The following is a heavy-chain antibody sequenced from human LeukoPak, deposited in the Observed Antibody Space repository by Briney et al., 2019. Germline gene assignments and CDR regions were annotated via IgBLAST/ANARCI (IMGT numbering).Heavy chain of an antibody. D-gene: IGHD4-11*01. V-gene: IGHV4-59*01. CDR1: GGSISSYY. J-gene: IGHJ4*02. CDR3: ARGVGTTATALVYY. CDR2: IYYSGST. Sequence: SETLSLTCTVSGGSISSYYWSWIRQPPGKGLEWIGYIYYSGSTNYNPSLKSRVTISVDTSKNQFSLKLSSVTAADTAVYYCARGVGTTATALVYYWGQGTLVTVSS.